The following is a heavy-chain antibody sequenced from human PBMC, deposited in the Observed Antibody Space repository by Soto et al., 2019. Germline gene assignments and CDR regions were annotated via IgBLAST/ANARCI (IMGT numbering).Heavy chain of an antibody. CDR3: ARDRSSHGSGSLSFDY. D-gene: IGHD3-10*01. V-gene: IGHV4-31*03. Sequence: QVQLQESGPGLVKPSQTLSLTCTVSGGSISSGGYYWSWIRQHPGKGLAWIGYIYYSGSTYYNPSLKSRVTISVDTSKNQVSLKLSSVTAADTAVYYCARDRSSHGSGSLSFDYWGQGTLVTVSS. CDR2: IYYSGST. CDR1: GGSISSGGYY. J-gene: IGHJ4*02.